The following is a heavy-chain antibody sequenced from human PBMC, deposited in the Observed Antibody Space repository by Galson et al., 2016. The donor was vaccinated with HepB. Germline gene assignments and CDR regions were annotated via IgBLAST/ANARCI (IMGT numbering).Heavy chain of an antibody. CDR1: GFSFTTYY. V-gene: IGHV3-64D*09. Sequence: SLRLSCAASGFSFTTYYMDWVRQAPGKRLEYVSGISNNGGAKYHADSVKGRFTISRDNSKSTVDLHMSSLRPEDTAGYYCVRAWSGSSPDYWGQGTQVTVSS. J-gene: IGHJ4*02. CDR3: VRAWSGSSPDY. D-gene: IGHD1-26*01. CDR2: ISNNGGAK.